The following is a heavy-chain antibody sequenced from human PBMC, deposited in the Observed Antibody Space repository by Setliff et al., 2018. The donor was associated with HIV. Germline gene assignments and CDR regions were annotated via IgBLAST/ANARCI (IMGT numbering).Heavy chain of an antibody. J-gene: IGHJ1*01. CDR3: ARDRTGYSSGWDHFQH. CDR1: GDTFTSYD. Sequence: ASVKVSCKTSGDTFTSYDINWARQAAGHGLEWMGWMTPYSGNTGYSQKFQGRVTITRDTSASTAYMELSSLRSEDTAVYYCARDRTGYSSGWDHFQHWGQGTLVTVSS. CDR2: MTPYSGNT. D-gene: IGHD6-19*01. V-gene: IGHV1-8*03.